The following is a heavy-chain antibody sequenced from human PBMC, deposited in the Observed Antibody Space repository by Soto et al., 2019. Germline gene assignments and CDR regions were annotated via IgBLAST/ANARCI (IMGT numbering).Heavy chain of an antibody. CDR3: ARDDAGYSRSWYIDYFTL. Sequence: ASVKVSCKTSGNTFPNYALHWVRQAPGQRPEWMGWINGGNGNTKYSEHFQGRVTFTGDTSAGTAYMELSSLTSEDTAVYYCARDDAGYSRSWYIDYFTLWGQGTLVPVSS. V-gene: IGHV1-3*01. CDR2: INGGNGNT. CDR1: GNTFPNYA. J-gene: IGHJ4*02. D-gene: IGHD6-13*01.